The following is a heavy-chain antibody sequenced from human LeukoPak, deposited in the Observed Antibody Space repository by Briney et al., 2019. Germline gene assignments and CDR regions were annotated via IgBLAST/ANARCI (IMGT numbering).Heavy chain of an antibody. J-gene: IGHJ4*02. D-gene: IGHD3-16*01. CDR3: ARDPVMITFGGVTSWFDY. Sequence: PGGSLRLSCAASGFTFTNYAMSWVRQAPGKGLEWVSAISESGGNTYYADSVKGRFTISRDNSKNTLYLQMNSLRAEDTAVYYCARDPVMITFGGVTSWFDYWGQGTLVTVSS. CDR1: GFTFTNYA. CDR2: ISESGGNT. V-gene: IGHV3-23*01.